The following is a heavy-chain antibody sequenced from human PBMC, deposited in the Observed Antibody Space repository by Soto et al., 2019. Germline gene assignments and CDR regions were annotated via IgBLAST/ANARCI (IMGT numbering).Heavy chain of an antibody. Sequence: SETLSLTCTVSGGSISSGDYYWSWIRQPPGKGLEWIGYIYYSGSTYYNPSLKSRVTISVDTSKNQFSLKLSSVTAADTAVYYCARARGAGYFDYWGQGTLVTVSS. CDR2: IYYSGST. CDR1: GGSISSGDYY. V-gene: IGHV4-30-4*01. D-gene: IGHD6-13*01. CDR3: ARARGAGYFDY. J-gene: IGHJ4*02.